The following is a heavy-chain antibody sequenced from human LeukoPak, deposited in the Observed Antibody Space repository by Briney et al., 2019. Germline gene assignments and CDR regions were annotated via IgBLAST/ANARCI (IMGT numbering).Heavy chain of an antibody. CDR1: GYTITRYA. D-gene: IGHD3-16*01. J-gene: IGHJ4*02. V-gene: IGHV7-4-1*02. Sequence: ASVKVSCKASGYTITRYAINWLRQAPGQGLEWMGWINMYTANPAYAQGFTERFVFSLDTSVTTAYLQISNLKTEDTAVYYCARHDNDDDFDYWGQGTLATVSS. CDR2: INMYTANP. CDR3: ARHDNDDDFDY.